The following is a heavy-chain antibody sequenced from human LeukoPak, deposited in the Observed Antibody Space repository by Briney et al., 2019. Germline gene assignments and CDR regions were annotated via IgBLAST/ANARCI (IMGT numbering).Heavy chain of an antibody. Sequence: SQTLSLTCTVSGGSLSSGDYYWSWIRQPPGKGLEWLGYIYYSGSTYYNPPLKSRVTISVDTSKNQFSLKLSSVTAADTAVYYCARDIPSWAVAGTRTGMDVWGKGTTVTVSS. CDR3: ARDIPSWAVAGTRTGMDV. D-gene: IGHD6-19*01. V-gene: IGHV4-30-4*08. CDR1: GGSLSSGDYY. J-gene: IGHJ6*03. CDR2: IYYSGST.